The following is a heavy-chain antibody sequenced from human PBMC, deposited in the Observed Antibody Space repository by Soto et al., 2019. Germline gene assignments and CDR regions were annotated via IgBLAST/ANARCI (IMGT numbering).Heavy chain of an antibody. CDR1: GGSISNNNYY. Sequence: PSETLSLTCTVSGGSISNNNYYWGWIRQPPGKGLEWIGSIYYSGSTYYSPSVKSRVTISVDTSKNQFSLKLSSATAADTAVYYCARHFWSGDKYHFDYWGQGILVTVSS. CDR3: ARHFWSGDKYHFDY. CDR2: IYYSGST. V-gene: IGHV4-39*01. J-gene: IGHJ4*02. D-gene: IGHD3-3*01.